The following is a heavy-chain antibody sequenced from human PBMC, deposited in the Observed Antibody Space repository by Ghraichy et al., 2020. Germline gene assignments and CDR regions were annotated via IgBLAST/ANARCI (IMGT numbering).Heavy chain of an antibody. CDR1: GGSISSSRYY. J-gene: IGHJ4*02. CDR3: VRLYYYDSSGPGDY. V-gene: IGHV4-39*02. Sequence: SETLSLTCTVSGGSISSSRYYWGWIRQPPGKGLEWIGSIYYSGSTYYNPSLKSRVTISVDTSKNHFSLKLSSVTDADTAVYYCVRLYYYDSSGPGDYWGQGTLVTVSS. CDR2: IYYSGST. D-gene: IGHD3-22*01.